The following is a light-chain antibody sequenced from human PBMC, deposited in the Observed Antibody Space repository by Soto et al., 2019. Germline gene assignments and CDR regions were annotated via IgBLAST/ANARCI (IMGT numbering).Light chain of an antibody. CDR3: QQYGTSPSWT. V-gene: IGKV3-20*01. CDR1: QTISDSY. Sequence: EIVLTQSPGTLSLSPGERATLSCRASQTISDSYVAWYQQKPGQAPRLLIYRASRRATGIPDRFTGSGSGKDFSLNISRLEPEDFAVYYCQQYGTSPSWTSGQGTKVDIK. J-gene: IGKJ1*01. CDR2: RAS.